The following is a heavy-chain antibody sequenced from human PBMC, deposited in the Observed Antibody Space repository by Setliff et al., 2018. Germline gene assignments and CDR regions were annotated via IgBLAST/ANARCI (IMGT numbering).Heavy chain of an antibody. V-gene: IGHV1-18*01. D-gene: IGHD2-21*01. J-gene: IGHJ4*02. CDR3: ARTSKGDGYRADY. CDR2: ISGYNSDA. CDR1: GYTFTTYG. Sequence: ASVKVSCKTSGYTFTTYGISWMRQDPGQRLEWMGWISGYNSDANYAQNLQGRVTLTTDTSTSAAYMELRSLKSDDTAVYYCARTSKGDGYRADYWGQGTRVTVSS.